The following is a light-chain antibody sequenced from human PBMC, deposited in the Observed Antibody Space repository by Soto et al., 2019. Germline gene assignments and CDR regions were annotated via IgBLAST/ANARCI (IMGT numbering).Light chain of an antibody. J-gene: IGKJ1*01. CDR2: GAS. CDR1: QSVSRSY. V-gene: IGKV3-20*01. Sequence: EIVLTQSPGTLSLSPGERATLSCRASQSVSRSYLAWYQQKPGQAPRLLIYGASSRATGIPDRFSGSGSGTDFTLTSSRLEPEDLAVYYCQQYGSSTWTFGQGTKVEIK. CDR3: QQYGSSTWT.